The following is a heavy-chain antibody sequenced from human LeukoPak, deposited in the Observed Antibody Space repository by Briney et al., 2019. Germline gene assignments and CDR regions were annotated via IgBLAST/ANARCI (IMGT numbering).Heavy chain of an antibody. J-gene: IGHJ3*02. CDR1: GFTFSNYW. D-gene: IGHD4-23*01. CDR2: INSDGINT. CDR3: ARDSTLACAFDI. Sequence: GGSLRLSCAASGFTFSNYWMHWVRQAPGKGLVWVSRINSDGINTSYADSVKGRFTISRDNAKNSLYLQMNSLRAEDTAVYYCARDSTLACAFDIWGQGTMVTVSS. V-gene: IGHV3-74*01.